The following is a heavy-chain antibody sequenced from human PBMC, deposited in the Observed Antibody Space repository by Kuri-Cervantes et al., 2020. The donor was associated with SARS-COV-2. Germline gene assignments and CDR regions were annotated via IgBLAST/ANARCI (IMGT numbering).Heavy chain of an antibody. CDR3: ARGWAEQTCYDFWSGNWFDP. D-gene: IGHD3-3*01. V-gene: IGHV4-30-4*01. CDR1: GGSISSGDYY. Sequence: SETLSLTCTVSGGSISSGDYYWSWIRQPPGKGLEWIGYIYYSGSTYYNPPLKSRVTISVDTSKNQFSLKLSSVTAADTAVYYCARGWAEQTCYDFWSGNWFDPWGQGTLVTVSS. CDR2: IYYSGST. J-gene: IGHJ5*02.